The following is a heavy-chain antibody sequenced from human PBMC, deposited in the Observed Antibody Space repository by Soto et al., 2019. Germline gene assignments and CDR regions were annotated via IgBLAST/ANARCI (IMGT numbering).Heavy chain of an antibody. CDR3: ASTQVGELSFGSPVFDY. Sequence: PSENLSLTCTVSGGSISSYYWSLIRQPPGKGLEWIGYIYYSGSTNYNPSLKSRVTISVDTSKNQFSLKLSSVTAADTAVYYCASTQVGELSFGSPVFDYWGQGTLVTVSS. D-gene: IGHD3-16*02. V-gene: IGHV4-59*01. CDR1: GGSISSYY. CDR2: IYYSGST. J-gene: IGHJ4*02.